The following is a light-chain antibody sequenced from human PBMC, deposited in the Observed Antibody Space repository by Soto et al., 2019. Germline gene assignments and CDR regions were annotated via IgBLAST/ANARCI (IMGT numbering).Light chain of an antibody. CDR1: SSNIGAGYD. CDR2: GNS. V-gene: IGLV1-40*01. J-gene: IGLJ3*02. CDR3: QSYDSSLSGWV. Sequence: VLTQPPSVSGAPGQRVTISCTGSSSNIGAGYDVHWYQQVPGTAPKLLIYGNSNRPSGVPDRFSGSKSGTSASLAISGLQAEDEADYYCQSYDSSLSGWVFGGGTKLTVL.